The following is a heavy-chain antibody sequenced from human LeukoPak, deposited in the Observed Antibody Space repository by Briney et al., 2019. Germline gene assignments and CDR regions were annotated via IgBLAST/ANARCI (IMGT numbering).Heavy chain of an antibody. CDR3: ARDGGLQSHFDF. Sequence: PSETLSLTCNVIGDSFTDYYWNWIRQPPGKGLEWIGYIYYNKNSNYSPSLKGRVTLSVDTFRNQFSLHLASVTAADTAMYYCARDGGLQSHFDFWGQGILVTVAS. J-gene: IGHJ4*02. CDR1: GDSFTDYY. D-gene: IGHD3-16*01. CDR2: IYYNKNS. V-gene: IGHV4-59*01.